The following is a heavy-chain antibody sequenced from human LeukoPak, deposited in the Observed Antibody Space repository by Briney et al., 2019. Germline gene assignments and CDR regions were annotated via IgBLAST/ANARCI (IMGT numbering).Heavy chain of an antibody. CDR1: GFTFSSYG. D-gene: IGHD3-16*01. V-gene: IGHV3-30*03. CDR3: AGGPVGGT. CDR2: ISYDGSNK. Sequence: GGSLRLSCAASGFTFSSYGMHWVRQAPGKGLEWVAVISYDGSNKYYADSVKGRFTISRDNSKNTLYLQMNSLRVEDTAVYYCAGGPVGGTWGQGTMVTVSS. J-gene: IGHJ3*01.